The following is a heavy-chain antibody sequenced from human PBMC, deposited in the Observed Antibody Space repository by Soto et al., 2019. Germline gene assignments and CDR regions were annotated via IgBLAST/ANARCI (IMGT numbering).Heavy chain of an antibody. Sequence: SETLSLTCTVSGGSISSYYWSWIRQPPGKGLEWIGYIYYSGSTNYNPSLKSRVTISVDTSKNQFSLKLSSVTAADTAVYYCARQPSLLSAYYFDYWGQGTLVTVSS. V-gene: IGHV4-59*08. CDR2: IYYSGST. D-gene: IGHD2-21*01. J-gene: IGHJ4*02. CDR3: ARQPSLLSAYYFDY. CDR1: GGSISSYY.